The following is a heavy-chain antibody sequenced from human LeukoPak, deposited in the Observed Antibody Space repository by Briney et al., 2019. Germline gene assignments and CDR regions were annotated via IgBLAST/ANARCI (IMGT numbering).Heavy chain of an antibody. CDR2: ISGYGDRT. J-gene: IGHJ6*02. Sequence: PGGPLRLSCAASGFNFHGYVMHWVRQAPGKGLDWVSFISGYGDRTYYADSVKSRFTISRDNSKNSMYLQMSSLRTEDAALYYCAKDTRIAAAGNYYYGMDVWGQGTTVTVSS. CDR1: GFNFHGYV. V-gene: IGHV3-43*02. D-gene: IGHD6-13*01. CDR3: AKDTRIAAAGNYYYGMDV.